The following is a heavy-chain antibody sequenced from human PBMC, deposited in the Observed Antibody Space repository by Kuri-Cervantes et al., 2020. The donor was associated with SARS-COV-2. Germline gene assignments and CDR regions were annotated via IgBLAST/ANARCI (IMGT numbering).Heavy chain of an antibody. J-gene: IGHJ4*02. Sequence: GGSLRLSCTASGFIFSSYSMNWVRQAPGKGLEWVSSISSSSSYIYYADSVKGRFTISRDNAKNSLYLQMNSLRAEDTAVYYCARDGGEQWLVHWEFDCWGQGTLVTVSS. CDR1: GFIFSSYS. V-gene: IGHV3-21*01. CDR3: ARDGGEQWLVHWEFDC. CDR2: ISSSSSYI. D-gene: IGHD6-19*01.